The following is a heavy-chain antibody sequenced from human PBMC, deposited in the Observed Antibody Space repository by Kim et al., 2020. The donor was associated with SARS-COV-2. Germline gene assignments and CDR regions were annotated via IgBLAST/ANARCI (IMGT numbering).Heavy chain of an antibody. CDR3: AKDAVFLGYCSGGSCYFSDY. CDR2: ISYDGSNK. J-gene: IGHJ4*02. CDR1: GFTFSSYG. Sequence: GGSLRLSCAASGFTFSSYGMHWVRQAPGKGLEWVAVISYDGSNKYYADSVKGRFTISRDNSKNTLYLQMNSLRAEDTAVYYCAKDAVFLGYCSGGSCYFSDYWGQGTLVTVSS. V-gene: IGHV3-30*18. D-gene: IGHD2-15*01.